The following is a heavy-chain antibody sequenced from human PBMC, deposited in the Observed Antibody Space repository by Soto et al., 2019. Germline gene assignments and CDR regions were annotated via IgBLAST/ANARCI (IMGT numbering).Heavy chain of an antibody. J-gene: IGHJ4*02. Sequence: GGSLRLSCAASGFTFGNYWMHWVRQAPGKGLEWVSRMNSDGSTINYADSVKGRFTVSRDNAKNTRYLQMNSLRAEDTAVYYCATAEVDYWGPGXLVTVPS. V-gene: IGHV3-74*01. CDR3: ATAEVDY. CDR1: GFTFGNYW. CDR2: MNSDGSTI.